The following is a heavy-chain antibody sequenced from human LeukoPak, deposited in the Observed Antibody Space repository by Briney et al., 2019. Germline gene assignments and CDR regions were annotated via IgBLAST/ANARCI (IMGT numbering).Heavy chain of an antibody. CDR1: AYLFTNYF. V-gene: IGHV1-2*02. CDR2: INPDSGHT. CDR3: ARERGPYYYGSGPADS. J-gene: IGHJ5*01. Sequence: ASVKVSCKTSAYLFTNYFIHWVRQAPGQGLEWMGWINPDSGHTYYAQRHHGRVTLTRDKFIRTVYMELTSLRSDDTAFYYCARERGPYYYGSGPADSWGQGTLVAVSS. D-gene: IGHD3-10*01.